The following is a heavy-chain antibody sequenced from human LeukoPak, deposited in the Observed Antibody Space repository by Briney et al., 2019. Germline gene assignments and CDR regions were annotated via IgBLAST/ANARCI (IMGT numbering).Heavy chain of an antibody. CDR3: ARDRSGYDHLDY. CDR1: GGSISSGDYY. Sequence: SETLSLTCTVSGGSISSGDYYWSWIRQPPGKGLEWIGYIHNSGITYYNPSLKSRVTISGDTYKNQFSLKLSSVTAADTAVYYCARDRSGYDHLDYWGQGTLATISS. D-gene: IGHD5-12*01. V-gene: IGHV4-30-4*01. CDR2: IHNSGIT. J-gene: IGHJ4*02.